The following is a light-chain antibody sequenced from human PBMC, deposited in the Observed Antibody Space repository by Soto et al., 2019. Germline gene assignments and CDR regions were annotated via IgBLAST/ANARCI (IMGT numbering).Light chain of an antibody. Sequence: DIQMTQSPSTLPASVGDRVTITCRASQSISNWLAWYPQKPGTAPKVLIYHASNLHSGVPSRFSGSGSGTEFTLTISSLQPDDFATYYCQQYNSFSITFGQGTRLEIK. CDR2: HAS. V-gene: IGKV1-5*01. J-gene: IGKJ5*01. CDR3: QQYNSFSIT. CDR1: QSISNW.